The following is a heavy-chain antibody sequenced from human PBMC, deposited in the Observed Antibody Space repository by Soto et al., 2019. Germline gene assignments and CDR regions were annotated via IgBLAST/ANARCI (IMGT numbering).Heavy chain of an antibody. CDR2: IIPIFGTA. V-gene: IGHV1-69*01. CDR1: GGTFSSYA. Sequence: QVQLVQSGAEVKKPGSSVKVSCKASGGTFSSYAISWVRQAPGQGLGGMGEIIPIFGTANYAQKFQGRVTITADESTSTAYMVLSSLRSEETAVYYCAKLSRSHRLGGMDVWGQGTTVTGSS. J-gene: IGHJ6*02. D-gene: IGHD6-13*01. CDR3: AKLSRSHRLGGMDV.